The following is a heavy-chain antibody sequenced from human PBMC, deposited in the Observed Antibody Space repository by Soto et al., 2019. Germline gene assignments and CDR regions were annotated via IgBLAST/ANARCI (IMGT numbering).Heavy chain of an antibody. Sequence: XETLILSCAASGVTFSSSTMNCVRQAPGRGLEWVSSISSSSSYIYYADSVKGRFTISRDNAKNSLYLQMNSLRAEDTAVYYCATRIFGVVILVYYYYGMDVWGQGTTVTVSS. J-gene: IGHJ6*02. CDR3: ATRIFGVVILVYYYYGMDV. CDR1: GVTFSSST. D-gene: IGHD3-3*01. CDR2: ISSSSSYI. V-gene: IGHV3-21*04.